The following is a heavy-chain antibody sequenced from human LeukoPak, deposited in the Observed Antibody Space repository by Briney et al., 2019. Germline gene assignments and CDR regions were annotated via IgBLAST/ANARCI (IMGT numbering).Heavy chain of an antibody. J-gene: IGHJ6*03. CDR2: IYHSGST. D-gene: IGHD1-14*01. Sequence: SETLSLTCAVSGYSISSGYYWGWIRQPPGKGLEWIGSIYHSGSTYYNPSLKSRVTISVDTSKNQFSLKLSSVTAADTAVYYCARARPDPYYYYYMDVWGKGTTVTVSS. CDR3: ARARPDPYYYYYMDV. CDR1: GYSISSGYY. V-gene: IGHV4-38-2*01.